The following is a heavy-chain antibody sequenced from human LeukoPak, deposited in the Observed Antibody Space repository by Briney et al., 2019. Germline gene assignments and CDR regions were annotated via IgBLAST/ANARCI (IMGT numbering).Heavy chain of an antibody. Sequence: SETLSLTCTVSGGSISSYYWSWIRQPPGKGLEWIGYIYYSGSTNYNPSLKSRVTISVDTSKNQFSLKLSSVTAANTAVYYCAREYSSSWRGDAFDIWGQGTMVTVSS. CDR1: GGSISSYY. J-gene: IGHJ3*02. CDR3: AREYSSSWRGDAFDI. V-gene: IGHV4-59*01. D-gene: IGHD6-13*01. CDR2: IYYSGST.